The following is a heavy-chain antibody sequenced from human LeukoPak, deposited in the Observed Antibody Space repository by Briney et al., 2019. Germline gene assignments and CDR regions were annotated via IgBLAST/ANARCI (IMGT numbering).Heavy chain of an antibody. CDR2: IHGDGST. CDR3: ARGESSDCTCIDY. D-gene: IGHD2-21*02. Sequence: PGGSLRLSCAASGFTFSSRYMSWVRQAPGKGLEWVSVIHGDGSTYYSDSVTGGCTISRDNSKNTLYLQMNSLRAEDTAVYYCARGESSDCTCIDYWGQGTLVSVSS. V-gene: IGHV3-53*01. CDR1: GFTFSSRY. J-gene: IGHJ4*02.